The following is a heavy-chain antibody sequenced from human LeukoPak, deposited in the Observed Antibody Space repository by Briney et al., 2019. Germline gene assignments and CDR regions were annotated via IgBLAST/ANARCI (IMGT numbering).Heavy chain of an antibody. V-gene: IGHV4-30-4*08. CDR1: GGSISSSSYY. Sequence: SETLSLTCTVSGGSISSSSYYWGWIRQPPGKGLEWIGYIYYSGSTYYNPSLKSRVTISVDTSKNQFSLKLSSVTAADTAVYYCASSDYGDYVGYWGQGTLVTVSS. CDR3: ASSDYGDYVGY. CDR2: IYYSGST. J-gene: IGHJ4*02. D-gene: IGHD4-17*01.